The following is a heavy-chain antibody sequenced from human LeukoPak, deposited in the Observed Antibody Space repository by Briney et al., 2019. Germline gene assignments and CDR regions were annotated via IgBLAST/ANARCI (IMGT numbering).Heavy chain of an antibody. CDR3: AKCGNSGCHLIDY. V-gene: IGHV3-23*01. D-gene: IGHD5-12*01. J-gene: IGHJ4*02. CDR2: ISGRTGAT. CDR1: GFTFTTNA. Sequence: GGSLRLSCGASGFTFTTNAMSWVRQAPGKGLEWVSAISGRTGATYYADSEKGRFTISRDNSKSTLYLQMDSLRAEDTAVYYCAKCGNSGCHLIDYWGQGTLVTVSS.